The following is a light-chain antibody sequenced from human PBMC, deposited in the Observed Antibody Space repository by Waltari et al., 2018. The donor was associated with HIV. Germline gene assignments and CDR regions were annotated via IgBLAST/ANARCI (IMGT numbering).Light chain of an antibody. Sequence: VVLAQFLVSLSLSVGQSASLSCRSSERLVSADGNTYLSWFQQRPGQSPRRLIYKVSNRDSGVPGKCSGSGAVRDFTLQINRVEAEDVATYYCAQETFWGWTFGPGTKVEI. J-gene: IGKJ1*01. CDR3: AQETFWGWT. CDR2: KVS. V-gene: IGKV2-30*01. CDR1: ERLVSADGNTY.